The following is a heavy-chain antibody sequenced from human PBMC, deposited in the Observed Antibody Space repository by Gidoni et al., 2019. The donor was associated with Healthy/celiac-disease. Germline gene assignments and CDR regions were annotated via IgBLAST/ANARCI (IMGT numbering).Heavy chain of an antibody. V-gene: IGHV3-30-3*01. Sequence: QVQLVDSGGGVVQPGRSLRLSCAASGFAFSSYAMHWVRQAPGKVLEWVAVISYDGSNKYYADSVKGRFTISRDNSKNTLYLQMNSLRAEDTAVYYCARVGNYGSGSYLDYWGQGTLVTVSS. CDR3: ARVGNYGSGSYLDY. J-gene: IGHJ4*02. CDR1: GFAFSSYA. D-gene: IGHD3-10*01. CDR2: ISYDGSNK.